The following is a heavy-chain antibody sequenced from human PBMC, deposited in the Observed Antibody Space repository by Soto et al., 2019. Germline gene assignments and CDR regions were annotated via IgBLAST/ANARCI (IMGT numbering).Heavy chain of an antibody. D-gene: IGHD3-10*01. CDR2: MKPDGSQI. V-gene: IGHV3-7*01. Sequence: PGGSLRLSCVASGFTFSNYWMSWVRQAPGKGLEWVANMKPDGSQIYYVESVKGRFTISRDNAENSLYLQMNSLRAEDTAVYYCSKDFQGSLKYHFGAWGQGTLVTVSS. J-gene: IGHJ4*02. CDR1: GFTFSNYW. CDR3: SKDFQGSLKYHFGA.